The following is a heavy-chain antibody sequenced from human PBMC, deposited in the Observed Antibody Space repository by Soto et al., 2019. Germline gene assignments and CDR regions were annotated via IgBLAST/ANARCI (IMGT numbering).Heavy chain of an antibody. CDR3: ARPYCSGGSCYSDFDY. D-gene: IGHD2-15*01. V-gene: IGHV1-3*01. J-gene: IGHJ4*02. Sequence: ASVKVSCKASGYTFTSYAMHWVRQAPGQRLEWMGWINAGNGNTKYSQKFQGRVTITRDTSASTAYMELSSLRSEDTAVYYCARPYCSGGSCYSDFDYWGQGTLVTVSS. CDR1: GYTFTSYA. CDR2: INAGNGNT.